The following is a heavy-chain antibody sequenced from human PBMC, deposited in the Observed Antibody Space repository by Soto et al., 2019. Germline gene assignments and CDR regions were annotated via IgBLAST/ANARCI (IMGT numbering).Heavy chain of an antibody. CDR1: GYTFTSYG. CDR3: ARVNSLGEEDRSYYYYGMDV. Sequence: ASVKVSCKASGYTFTSYGISWVRQAPGQGLEWMGWISAYNGNTNYAQKLQGRVTMTTDTSTSTAYMELRSLRSDDTAVYYCARVNSLGEEDRSYYYYGMDVWGQGTTVTVSS. V-gene: IGHV1-18*01. D-gene: IGHD3-16*01. J-gene: IGHJ6*02. CDR2: ISAYNGNT.